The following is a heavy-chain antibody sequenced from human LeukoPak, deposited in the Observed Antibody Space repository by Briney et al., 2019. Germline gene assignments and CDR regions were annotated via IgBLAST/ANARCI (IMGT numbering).Heavy chain of an antibody. CDR3: ARVSLVRGALDYYFDY. D-gene: IGHD3-10*01. V-gene: IGHV4-4*07. J-gene: IGHJ4*02. Sequence: SETLSLTCTVSGDSISNYYWSWIRQPAGKGLEWIGRIYTSGSTNYNPSLKSRVTMSVDTSKNQFSLKLSSVTAADTAVYYCARVSLVRGALDYYFDYWGQGTLVTVSS. CDR2: IYTSGST. CDR1: GDSISNYY.